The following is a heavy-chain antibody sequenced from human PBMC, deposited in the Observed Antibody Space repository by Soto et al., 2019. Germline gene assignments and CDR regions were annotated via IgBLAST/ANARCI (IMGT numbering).Heavy chain of an antibody. J-gene: IGHJ4*02. CDR1: GFSLSNARMG. Sequence: SGPTLVNPTETLTLTCTVSGFSLSNARMGVSWIRQPPGKALEWLAHIFSNDEKSYSTSLKSRLTISKDTSKSQVVLTMTNMDPVDTATYYCARIDHSMTTPYFDYWGQGTLVTVSS. CDR2: IFSNDEK. V-gene: IGHV2-26*01. D-gene: IGHD4-17*01. CDR3: ARIDHSMTTPYFDY.